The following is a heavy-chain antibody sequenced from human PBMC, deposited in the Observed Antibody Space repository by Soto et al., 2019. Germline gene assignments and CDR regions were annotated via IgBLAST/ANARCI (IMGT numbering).Heavy chain of an antibody. CDR3: ARETVPPSYHYYDC. D-gene: IGHD2-2*01. J-gene: IGHJ4*02. CDR1: GFTVSSNY. CDR2: IFSGGTT. V-gene: IGHV3-53*02. Sequence: EVQLVETGGGLIQPGGSLRLSCAASGFTVSSNYMSWVRQAPGRGLEWVSTIFSGGTTPYADSVKGRFTISRDSSKNTLYLQMNSLRAEDTAIYYCARETVPPSYHYYDCWGQGTLVTVSS.